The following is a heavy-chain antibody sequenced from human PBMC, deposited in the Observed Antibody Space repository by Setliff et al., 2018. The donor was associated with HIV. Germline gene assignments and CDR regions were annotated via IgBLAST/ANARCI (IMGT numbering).Heavy chain of an antibody. CDR3: HSGYDTEEQSYFDY. D-gene: IGHD5-12*01. CDR1: GFTFDRYW. Sequence: GGSLRLSCAASGFTFDRYWMHWVRQAPGKGLVWVSRVSSDGSSKTYADSVKDRFTISRDNAKNTLYLQMNSLRAEDTGVYYCHSGYDTEEQSYFDYWGQGTLVTVSS. CDR2: VSSDGSSK. V-gene: IGHV3-74*01. J-gene: IGHJ4*02.